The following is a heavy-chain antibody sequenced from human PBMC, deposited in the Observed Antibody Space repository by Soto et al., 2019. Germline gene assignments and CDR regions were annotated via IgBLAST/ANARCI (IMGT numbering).Heavy chain of an antibody. J-gene: IGHJ4*02. D-gene: IGHD6-13*01. CDR2: ISAYNGNT. CDR1: GYTFTSYG. CDR3: ARVLESGSSWYSSGY. Sequence: QVQLVQSGAEVKKPGASVKVSCKASGYTFTSYGISWVRQAPGQGLEWMGWISAYNGNTNYAQKLQGRVTMTTDTSTSTAYMELRSLRSDDTAVCYCARVLESGSSWYSSGYWGQGTLVTVSS. V-gene: IGHV1-18*01.